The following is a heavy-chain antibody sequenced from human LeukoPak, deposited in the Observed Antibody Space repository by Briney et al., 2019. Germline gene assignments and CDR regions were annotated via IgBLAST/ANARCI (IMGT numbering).Heavy chain of an antibody. Sequence: GGSLRLSCAASGFTFSSYGMHWVRQAPGKGLEWVAVISYDGSNKYYADSVKGRFTISRDNSKNTLYLQMNSLRAEDTAVYYRAKDLCPRYGSCGFDYWGQGTRVTVSS. J-gene: IGHJ4*02. CDR3: AKDLCPRYGSCGFDY. D-gene: IGHD3-10*01. CDR2: ISYDGSNK. V-gene: IGHV3-30*18. CDR1: GFTFSSYG.